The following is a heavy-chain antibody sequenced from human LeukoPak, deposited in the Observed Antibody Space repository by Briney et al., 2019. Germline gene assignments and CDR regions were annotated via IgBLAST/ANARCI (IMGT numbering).Heavy chain of an antibody. CDR2: IEQDGSEK. V-gene: IGHV3-7*01. CDR3: ARDKRTGDSYFDS. D-gene: IGHD7-27*01. Sequence: GGSLRLSCAASGFSFSSYWMSWVRQAPGKGLEWVANIEQDGSEKYYVDSVKGRFTISRDNAKYSLYLQMDSLRAEDTAVYYCARDKRTGDSYFDSWGQGTLVTVSS. J-gene: IGHJ4*02. CDR1: GFSFSSYW.